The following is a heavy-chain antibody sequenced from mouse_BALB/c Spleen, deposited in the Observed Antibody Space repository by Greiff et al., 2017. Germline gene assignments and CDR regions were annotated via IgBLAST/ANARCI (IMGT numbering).Heavy chain of an antibody. CDR3: ARHRYDGYAMDY. CDR2: ISSGGSYT. D-gene: IGHD2-14*01. CDR1: GFTFSSYA. J-gene: IGHJ4*01. Sequence: VQLKQSGGGLVKPGGSLKLSCAASGFTFSSYAMSWVRQTPEKRLEWVATISSGGSYTYYPDSVKGRFTISRDNAKNTLYLQMSSLRSEDTAMYYCARHRYDGYAMDYWGQGTSVTVSS. V-gene: IGHV5-9-3*01.